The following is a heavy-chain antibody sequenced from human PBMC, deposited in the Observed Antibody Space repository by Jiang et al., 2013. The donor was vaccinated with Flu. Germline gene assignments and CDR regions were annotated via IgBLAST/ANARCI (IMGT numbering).Heavy chain of an antibody. CDR3: ARGGGYFDWLTLDY. J-gene: IGHJ4*02. V-gene: IGHV3-64*01. CDR2: ISSNGGST. CDR1: GFTFSSYA. D-gene: IGHD3-9*01. Sequence: VQLLESGGGLVQPGGSLRLSCAASGFTFSSYAMHWVRQAPGKGLEYVSAISSNGGSTYYANSVKGRFTISRDNSKNTLYLQMGSLRAEDMAVYYCARGGGYFDWLTLDYWGQGTLVTVSS.